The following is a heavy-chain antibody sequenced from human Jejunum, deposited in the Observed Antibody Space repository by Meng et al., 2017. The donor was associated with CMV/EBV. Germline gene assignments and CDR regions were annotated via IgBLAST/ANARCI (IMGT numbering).Heavy chain of an antibody. D-gene: IGHD5-18*01. CDR3: AREGTQLWPPNWFFDL. V-gene: IGHV3-23*03. CDR2: IYSGGSTT. CDR1: FTFNTYA. Sequence: FTFNTYAMSGVRQAPGKGLEWVSVIYSGGSTTYYADSVKGRFTISRDNAKKSLYLQMSSLRVEDTAVYYCAREGTQLWPPNWFFDLWGRGTLVTVSS. J-gene: IGHJ2*01.